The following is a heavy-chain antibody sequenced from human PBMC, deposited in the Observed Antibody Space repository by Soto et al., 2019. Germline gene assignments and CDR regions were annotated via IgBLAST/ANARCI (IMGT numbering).Heavy chain of an antibody. V-gene: IGHV3-30-3*01. J-gene: IGHJ6*04. CDR1: GFIFSSHT. D-gene: IGHD6-19*01. CDR3: AKGTVAGTYYYYAVDV. Sequence: QVRLVESGGGVVQPGGSLSLSWAVPGFIFSSHTMHWVRQAPGKGLEWVALVSFDGDKQYYAHSVRGRFTISRDFSKNTLYLQMDSLRTDDTAVYICAKGTVAGTYYYYAVDVWGNGTTVTVSS. CDR2: VSFDGDKQ.